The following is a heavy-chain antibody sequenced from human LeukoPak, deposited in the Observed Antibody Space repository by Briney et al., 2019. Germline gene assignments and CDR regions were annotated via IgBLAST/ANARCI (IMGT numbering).Heavy chain of an antibody. CDR3: ARAVGWYYDSSGYVDY. CDR1: GGSFSGYY. CDR2: INHSGST. J-gene: IGHJ4*02. D-gene: IGHD3-22*01. V-gene: IGHV4-34*01. Sequence: SETLSLTCAVYGGSFSGYYWSWIRQPPGKGLEWIGEINHSGSTNYNPSLKSRVTISVDTSKNQFSLELSSVTAADTAVYYCARAVGWYYDSSGYVDYWGQGTLVTVSS.